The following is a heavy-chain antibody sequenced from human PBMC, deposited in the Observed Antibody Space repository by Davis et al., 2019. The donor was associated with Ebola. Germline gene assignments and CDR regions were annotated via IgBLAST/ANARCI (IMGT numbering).Heavy chain of an antibody. Sequence: GGSLRLSCAASGFTFSSYWMHWVRQAPGKGLEYVSAISSNGGSTYYADSVKGRFTISRDNSKNTLYLQMSSLRAEDTAVYYCVKAPRLYSSSWYGGDFGDYWGQGTLVTVSS. CDR2: ISSNGGST. CDR3: VKAPRLYSSSWYGGDFGDY. CDR1: GFTFSSYW. V-gene: IGHV3-64D*06. D-gene: IGHD6-13*01. J-gene: IGHJ4*02.